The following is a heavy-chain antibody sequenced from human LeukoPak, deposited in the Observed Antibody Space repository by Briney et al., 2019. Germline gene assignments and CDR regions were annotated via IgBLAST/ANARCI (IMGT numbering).Heavy chain of an antibody. D-gene: IGHD5-18*01. CDR3: TKGRGYTFSNGYFDY. Sequence: GRSLRLSCAASGFTFDDYAMHWARQAPGGGLEWVSGINWNSGMIGYADSVKGRFTISRDNAKNSLYLQMSSLRPEDTALYYCTKGRGYTFSNGYFDYWGQGTLVTVSP. CDR1: GFTFDDYA. J-gene: IGHJ4*02. V-gene: IGHV3-9*01. CDR2: INWNSGMI.